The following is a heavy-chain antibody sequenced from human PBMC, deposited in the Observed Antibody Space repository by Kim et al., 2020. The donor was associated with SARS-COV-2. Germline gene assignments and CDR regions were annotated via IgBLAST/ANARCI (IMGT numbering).Heavy chain of an antibody. CDR3: AKDWTTVSTGGLDY. J-gene: IGHJ4*02. Sequence: GGSLRLSCAASGFTFTTSGMHWVRQAPGKGLEWVAVISYDGSHKFYADSVRGRFTISRDDSKNTLDLQMNSLRHEDTAVYYCAKDWTTVSTGGLDYWGPGTLVTVSS. V-gene: IGHV3-30*18. CDR2: ISYDGSHK. D-gene: IGHD4-17*01. CDR1: GFTFTTSG.